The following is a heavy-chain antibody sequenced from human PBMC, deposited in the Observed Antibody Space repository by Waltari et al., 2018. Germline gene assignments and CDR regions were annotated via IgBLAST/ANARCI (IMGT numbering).Heavy chain of an antibody. CDR1: GFTFSHSW. CDR3: VTTGVAGFY. Sequence: EVQLVESGGGLVQHGGSLRLSCAAYGFTFSHSWMYWVRQSPGKGLVWVSRISMDGSIVNYADSVKGRFTISRDNAKSTLFLQMNSLRVNDTALYYCVTTGVAGFYWGQGTRVTVSS. J-gene: IGHJ4*02. D-gene: IGHD6-19*01. CDR2: ISMDGSIV. V-gene: IGHV3-74*01.